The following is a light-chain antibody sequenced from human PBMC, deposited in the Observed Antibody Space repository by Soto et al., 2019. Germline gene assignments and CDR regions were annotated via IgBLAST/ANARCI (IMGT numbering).Light chain of an antibody. J-gene: IGKJ1*01. CDR2: WAS. CDR1: QSVLYDAMNKNQ. CDR3: QQYNNWPLT. V-gene: IGKV4-1*01. Sequence: DIVMTQSPDSLSVSLGERATITCKSSQSVLYDAMNKNQLAWYQQKPGQPPKLLIYWASVRQSGVSDRFSGSGSATEFTLTIRSLQAEDVAVYYCQQYNNWPLTFGQGTKVDIK.